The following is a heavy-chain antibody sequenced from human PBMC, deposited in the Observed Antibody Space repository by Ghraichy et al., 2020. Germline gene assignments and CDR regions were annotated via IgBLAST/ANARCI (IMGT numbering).Heavy chain of an antibody. D-gene: IGHD3-3*01. CDR3: ARGRYFWSAIPFDY. J-gene: IGHJ4*02. Sequence: SETLSLTCAVYGGSFSGYYWSWIRQPPGKGLEWIGEINHSGSTNYNPSLKSRVTISVDTSKNQFSLKLSSVTAADTAVYYCARGRYFWSAIPFDYWGQGTLVTVSS. V-gene: IGHV4-34*01. CDR2: INHSGST. CDR1: GGSFSGYY.